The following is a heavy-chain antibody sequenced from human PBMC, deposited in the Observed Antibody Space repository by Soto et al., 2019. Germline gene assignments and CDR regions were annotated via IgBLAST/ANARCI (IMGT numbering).Heavy chain of an antibody. CDR2: IMYDGNTE. Sequence: PGGSLRLSCAASGFVFGSYAMHWVRQAPGKGLEWVAVIMYDGNTEYYADSVKGRFTLSRDKSKHILSVQMNSLRAEDTAVYYCTRPTCDGGNCYFAHWGRGALVTVSS. V-gene: IGHV3-30-3*01. D-gene: IGHD2-21*01. CDR3: TRPTCDGGNCYFAH. CDR1: GFVFGSYA. J-gene: IGHJ5*02.